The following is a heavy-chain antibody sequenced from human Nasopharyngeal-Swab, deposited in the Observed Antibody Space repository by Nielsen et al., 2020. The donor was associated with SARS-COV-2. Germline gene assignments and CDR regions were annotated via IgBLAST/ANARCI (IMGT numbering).Heavy chain of an antibody. CDR3: ARDDYYDSSGYYRYYYYGMDV. J-gene: IGHJ6*02. Sequence: GGSLRLSCAASGFTFSDYYMSWIRQAPGKGLEWVSYISSSGSTIYYADSVKGRFTISRDNAKNSLYLQMNSLRAEDTAVYYCARDDYYDSSGYYRYYYYGMDVWGQGTTVTVSS. CDR2: ISSSGSTI. V-gene: IGHV3-11*04. D-gene: IGHD3-22*01. CDR1: GFTFSDYY.